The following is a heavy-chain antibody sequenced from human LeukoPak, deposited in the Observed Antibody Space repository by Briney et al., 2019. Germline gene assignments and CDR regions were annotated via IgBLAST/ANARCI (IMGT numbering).Heavy chain of an antibody. CDR2: IDSSGNT. CDR1: GGSISSYY. J-gene: IGHJ4*02. V-gene: IGHV4-39*07. Sequence: PSETLSLTCTVSGGSISSYYWGWIRQAPGKGLEYFASIDSSGNTYYNPSLQSRVTISADTSKNQFSLKLSSVTAADTAVYYCTRDRGQWLVDYWGQGTLVTVSS. D-gene: IGHD6-19*01. CDR3: TRDRGQWLVDY.